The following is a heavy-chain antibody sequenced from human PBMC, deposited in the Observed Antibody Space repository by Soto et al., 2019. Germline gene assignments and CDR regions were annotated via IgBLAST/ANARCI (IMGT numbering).Heavy chain of an antibody. CDR2: IYYSGST. D-gene: IGHD5-18*01. J-gene: IGHJ6*02. CDR1: GGSISSSSYY. CDR3: ARRGYSYGREVYGMDV. Sequence: SETLSLTCTVSGGSISSSSYYWGWIRQPPGKGLEWIGSIYYSGSTYYNPSLKSRVTISVDTSKNQFSLKLSSVTAADTAVYYCARRGYSYGREVYGMDVWGQGTTVTVSS. V-gene: IGHV4-39*01.